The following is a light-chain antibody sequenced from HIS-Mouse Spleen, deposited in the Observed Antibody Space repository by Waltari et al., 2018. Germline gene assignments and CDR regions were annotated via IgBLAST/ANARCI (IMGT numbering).Light chain of an antibody. Sequence: QSALTQPRSVSGSPGQSVTISCTGTSSDVGGYNYVSWYQQHPGKAPKLMIYDVSKLPSGVPDRFPVSKSGNTASLTISGLQAEDEADYYCCSYAGSYTYVFGTGTKVTVL. CDR1: SSDVGGYNY. CDR2: DVS. CDR3: CSYAGSYTYV. V-gene: IGLV2-11*01. J-gene: IGLJ1*01.